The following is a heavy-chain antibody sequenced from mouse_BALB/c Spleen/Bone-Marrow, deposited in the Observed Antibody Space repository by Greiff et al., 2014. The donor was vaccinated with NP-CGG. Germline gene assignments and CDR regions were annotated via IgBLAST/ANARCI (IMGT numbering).Heavy chain of an antibody. V-gene: IGHV5-6-3*01. D-gene: IGHD2-1*01. CDR2: INSNGGST. CDR1: GFTFSSYG. J-gene: IGHJ2*01. Sequence: EVMLVESGGGLVQPGGSLKLSCAASGFTFSSYGMSWARQTPDKRLELVASINSNGGSTYYPDSVKGRFTISRDNAKNTLSLQMSSLKSEDTAMYYCARGNYGNYVDYFDYWGQGTTLTVSS. CDR3: ARGNYGNYVDYFDY.